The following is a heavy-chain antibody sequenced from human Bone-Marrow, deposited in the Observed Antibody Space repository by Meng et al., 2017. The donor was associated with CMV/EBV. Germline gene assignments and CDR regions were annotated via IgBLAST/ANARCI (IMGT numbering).Heavy chain of an antibody. V-gene: IGHV3-21*01. J-gene: IGHJ6*02. CDR3: ARDVSPRSSAYFAIYYFYALDV. D-gene: IGHD2-21*01. CDR1: GFTFSDYS. Sequence: GESLKISCAASGFTFSDYSMNWVRQAPGKGLEWVSSISSSSSYIYYADSVKGRFTISRDNAQNSLYLQMNSLRAEDTAVYYCARDVSPRSSAYFAIYYFYALDVWGQGTTVTVSS. CDR2: ISSSSSYI.